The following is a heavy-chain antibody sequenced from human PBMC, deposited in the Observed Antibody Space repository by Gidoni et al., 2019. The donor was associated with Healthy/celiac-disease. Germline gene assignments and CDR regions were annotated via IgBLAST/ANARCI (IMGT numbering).Heavy chain of an antibody. CDR3: ARGIAARSGDYYYDGMDV. D-gene: IGHD6-6*01. J-gene: IGHJ6*02. CDR2: MYSGGST. V-gene: IGHV3-53*04. CDR1: GFTVSSNY. Sequence: EVQLVESGGGLVQPGGSLRLSCAASGFTVSSNYMSWVRQAPGKGLEWVSVMYSGGSTYYADSVKGRFTISRHNSKNTLYLQMNSLRAEDTAVYYCARGIAARSGDYYYDGMDVWGQGTTVTVSS.